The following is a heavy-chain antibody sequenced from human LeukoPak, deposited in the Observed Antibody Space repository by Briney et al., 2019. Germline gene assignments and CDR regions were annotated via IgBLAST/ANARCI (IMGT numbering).Heavy chain of an antibody. J-gene: IGHJ4*02. CDR2: MNPNSGNT. CDR1: GYTFTSYD. D-gene: IGHD2-15*01. V-gene: IGHV1-8*01. Sequence: GASVKVSCKASGYTFTSYDINWVRQATGQGLEWMGWMNPNSGNTGYAQKFQGRVTMTRSTSISTAYMELSSLRSEDTAVYYCATVPSGYCSGGSCAYFDYWGQGTLVTVSS. CDR3: ATVPSGYCSGGSCAYFDY.